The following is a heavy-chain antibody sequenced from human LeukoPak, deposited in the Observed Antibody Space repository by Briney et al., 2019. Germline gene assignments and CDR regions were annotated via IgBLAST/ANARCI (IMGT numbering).Heavy chain of an antibody. Sequence: SETLSLTCTVSGGSISSYYWSWIRQPPGKGLEWIGFISYRGTTNYNPSLKSRVTISVDTSKNQFSLKLSSVTAADTAVYYCAGDSNTWNANGYWGQGTLVTSST. V-gene: IGHV4-59*01. CDR2: ISYRGTT. J-gene: IGHJ4*02. CDR3: AGDSNTWNANGY. CDR1: GGSISSYY. D-gene: IGHD1-1*01.